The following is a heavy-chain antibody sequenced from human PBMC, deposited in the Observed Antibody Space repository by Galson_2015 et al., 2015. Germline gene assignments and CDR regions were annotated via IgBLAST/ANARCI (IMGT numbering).Heavy chain of an antibody. J-gene: IGHJ4*02. CDR2: IIPILGIA. D-gene: IGHD2-2*01. V-gene: IGHV1-69*04. CDR3: ARDGPYCSSTSCYEDDY. Sequence: SVKVSCKASGGTFSSYAISWVRQAPGQGLEWMGRIIPILGIANYVQKFQGRVTITADKSTSTAYMELSSLRSEDTAVYYCARDGPYCSSTSCYEDDYWGQGTLVTVSS. CDR1: GGTFSSYA.